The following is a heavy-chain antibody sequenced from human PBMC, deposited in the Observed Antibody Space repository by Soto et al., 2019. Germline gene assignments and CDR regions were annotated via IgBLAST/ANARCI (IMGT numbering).Heavy chain of an antibody. CDR3: AHTPMYSSSLGFDY. V-gene: IGHV2-5*02. CDR2: IYWDDDK. CDR1: GFSLSTSGVG. Sequence: QITLKESGPTLVKPTQTLTLTCTFSGFSLSTSGVGVGWIRQPPGKALEWLALIYWDDDKRYSPSLKSRLTITMHTSKNQVVLTMTIMDPVDTATYYCAHTPMYSSSLGFDYWGQGTLVTVSS. J-gene: IGHJ4*02. D-gene: IGHD6-6*01.